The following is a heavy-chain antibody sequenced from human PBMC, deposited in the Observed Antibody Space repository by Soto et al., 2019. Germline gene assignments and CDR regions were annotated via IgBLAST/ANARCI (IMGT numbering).Heavy chain of an antibody. CDR1: GYTFTSYY. V-gene: IGHV1-46*01. Sequence: QVQLVQSGAEVKKPGASVKVSCKASGYTFTSYYMHWVRQAPGQGLERMGIIDPSGGSTTYAQKFQGRVTMTRDTSTSTVYVEVSSLRSEDTAVYYCARPAATTYLYYNYGMDVWGQGTTVTVSS. CDR3: ARPAATTYLYYNYGMDV. J-gene: IGHJ6*02. CDR2: IDPSGGST. D-gene: IGHD4-4*01.